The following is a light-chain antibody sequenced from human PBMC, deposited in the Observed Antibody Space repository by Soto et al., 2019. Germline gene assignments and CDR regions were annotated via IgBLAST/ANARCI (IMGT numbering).Light chain of an antibody. V-gene: IGKV1-5*03. Sequence: DRQXTQSPSXXXXXXGXXXTXXXRASQTIINWLAWYQQKPGKAPKLLIYKASTLEGEVPSRFSGSGSETEFTLTINSLQPDDSATYYCQQYHTYWWTFGQGTKVDI. CDR2: KAS. CDR1: QTIINW. CDR3: QQYHTYWWT. J-gene: IGKJ1*01.